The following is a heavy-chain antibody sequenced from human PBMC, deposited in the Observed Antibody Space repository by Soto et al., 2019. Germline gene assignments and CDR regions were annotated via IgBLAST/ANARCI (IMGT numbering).Heavy chain of an antibody. J-gene: IGHJ5*02. D-gene: IGHD2-2*01. CDR1: GGSISNYY. CDR2: IFYSGST. CDR3: ARRYCSSTSCYNWFDP. Sequence: PSETLSLTCTVSGGSISNYYWSWIRQPPGRGLEWIGHIFYSGSTNYNPALKSRVTISVDTSKSQFSLKLSSVTAADTAVYYCARRYCSSTSCYNWFDPWGQGTLVTVSS. V-gene: IGHV4-59*01.